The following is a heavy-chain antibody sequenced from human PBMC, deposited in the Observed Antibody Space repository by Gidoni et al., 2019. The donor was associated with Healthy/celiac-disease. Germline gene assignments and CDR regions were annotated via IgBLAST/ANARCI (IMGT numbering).Heavy chain of an antibody. J-gene: IGHJ4*02. Sequence: QVQLQESGPGLVKPSETLSLTCTVSGYSISSGYYWGWIRQPPGKGLEWIGSIYHSGSTYYNPSLKSRVTISVDTSKNQFSLKLSSVTAADTAVYYCARGVQRQLVRYFDYWGQGTLVTVSS. CDR3: ARGVQRQLVRYFDY. CDR2: IYHSGST. D-gene: IGHD6-6*01. CDR1: GYSISSGYY. V-gene: IGHV4-38-2*02.